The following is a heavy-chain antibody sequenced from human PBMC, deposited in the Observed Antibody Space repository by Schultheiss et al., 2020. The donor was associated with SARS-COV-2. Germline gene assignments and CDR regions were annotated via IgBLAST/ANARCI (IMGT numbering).Heavy chain of an antibody. J-gene: IGHJ4*02. D-gene: IGHD6-19*01. CDR3: ARAEQWLAPDY. V-gene: IGHV3-15*01. CDR1: GFTFSNAW. Sequence: GGSLRLSCAASGFTFSNAWMSWVRQAPGKGLEWVGRIKSKTDGGTTDYAAPVKGRFTISRDDSKNTLYLQMNSLKTEDTAVYYCARAEQWLAPDYWGQGTLVTVSS. CDR2: IKSKTDGGTT.